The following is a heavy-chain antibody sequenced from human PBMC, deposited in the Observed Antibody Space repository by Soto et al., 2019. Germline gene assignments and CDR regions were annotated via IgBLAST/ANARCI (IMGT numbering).Heavy chain of an antibody. V-gene: IGHV3-64*01. D-gene: IGHD5-18*01. Sequence: GGSLRLSCAASGFTFSYYAMHWVRQAPGKGLEYVAGISSNGGSTYYVTSVKGRFSISRDNSKNTLYLQMNSLRAEDTAVYYCAKDTDTAKVMTFDYWGQGSLVTVSS. J-gene: IGHJ4*02. CDR2: ISSNGGST. CDR3: AKDTDTAKVMTFDY. CDR1: GFTFSYYA.